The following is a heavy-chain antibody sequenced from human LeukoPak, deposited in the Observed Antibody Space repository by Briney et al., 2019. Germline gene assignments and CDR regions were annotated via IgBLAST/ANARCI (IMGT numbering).Heavy chain of an antibody. V-gene: IGHV1-69*05. J-gene: IGHJ4*02. D-gene: IGHD2-2*01. CDR1: GGTFSSYA. Sequence: SVKVSCKASGGTFSSYAISCVRQAPGQGLEWMGRIIPIFGTANYAQTFQGRVTITTDESTSTAYMELSSLRSEDTAVYYCARGTSLWRYSFDYWGQGTLVTVSS. CDR3: ARGTSLWRYSFDY. CDR2: IIPIFGTA.